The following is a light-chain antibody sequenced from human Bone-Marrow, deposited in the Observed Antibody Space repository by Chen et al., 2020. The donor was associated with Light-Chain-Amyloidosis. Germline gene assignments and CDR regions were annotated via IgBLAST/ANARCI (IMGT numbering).Light chain of an antibody. CDR1: NIGSTS. CDR3: QVWDRSSDRPV. V-gene: IGLV3-21*02. Sequence: SDVLTQPSSVSVAPGQTATIACGRHNIGSTSVHCYQQTPGQAPLLVVHDDSDRPSGIPERLSGSNSGNTATLTISRVEAGDEADYYCQVWDRSSDRPVFGGGTKLTVL. J-gene: IGLJ3*02. CDR2: DDS.